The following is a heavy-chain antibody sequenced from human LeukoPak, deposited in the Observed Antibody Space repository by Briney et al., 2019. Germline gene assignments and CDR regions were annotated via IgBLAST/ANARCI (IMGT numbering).Heavy chain of an antibody. CDR3: AKGRDYYDSSGYYDGMYYFDY. Sequence: GGSLRLSCAASGFTFSSYAMHWVREAPGKGLEWGAVISYDGSNKYYADSVKGRFTISRDNSKNTLYLQMNSLRAEDTAVYYCAKGRDYYDSSGYYDGMYYFDYWGQGTLVTVSS. V-gene: IGHV3-30*04. J-gene: IGHJ4*02. D-gene: IGHD3-22*01. CDR1: GFTFSSYA. CDR2: ISYDGSNK.